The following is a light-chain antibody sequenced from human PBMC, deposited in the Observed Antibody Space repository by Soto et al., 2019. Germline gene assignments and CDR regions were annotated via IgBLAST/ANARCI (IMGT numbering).Light chain of an antibody. Sequence: QPVLTQPHSASGTPGQRVTISCSGSSSNIGTSSVHWFQQLPGTAPKLLISTTNQRPSGVPERFSGSKSGTSASLAISGLQSEDEADYYCAAWDESLNGHVFGTGTKLTVL. CDR3: AAWDESLNGHV. CDR2: TTN. V-gene: IGLV1-44*01. CDR1: SSNIGTSS. J-gene: IGLJ1*01.